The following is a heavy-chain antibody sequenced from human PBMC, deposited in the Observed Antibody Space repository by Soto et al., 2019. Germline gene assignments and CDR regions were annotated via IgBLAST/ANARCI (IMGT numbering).Heavy chain of an antibody. CDR2: ISGSGGST. J-gene: IGHJ3*02. V-gene: IGHV3-23*01. CDR3: AKDTQWLVYQVAFDI. CDR1: GFTFSSYG. D-gene: IGHD6-19*01. Sequence: PGGSLRLSCAASGFTFSSYGMHWVRQAPGKGLEWVSAISGSGGSTYYADSVKGRFTISRDNSKNTLYLQMNSLRAEDTAVYYCAKDTQWLVYQVAFDIWGQGTMVTVSS.